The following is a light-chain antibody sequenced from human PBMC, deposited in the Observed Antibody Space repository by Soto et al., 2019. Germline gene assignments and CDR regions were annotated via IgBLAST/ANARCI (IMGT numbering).Light chain of an antibody. CDR1: QSLSKY. CDR3: QQRSNWRGT. Sequence: EIVLTQSPATLSLPPGERATLSCRASQSLSKYLAWYQQKPGQAPRLLIYDASNRATGIPARFSGSGSGTDFTLTISSLEPEDFAVYYCQQRSNWRGTFGGGTKVDIK. V-gene: IGKV3-11*01. J-gene: IGKJ4*01. CDR2: DAS.